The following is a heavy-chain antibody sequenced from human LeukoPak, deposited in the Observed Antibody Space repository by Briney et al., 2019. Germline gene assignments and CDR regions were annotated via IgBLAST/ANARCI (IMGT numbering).Heavy chain of an antibody. CDR1: GFTLSGYA. J-gene: IGHJ4*02. CDR3: AKAPVTTCSGAYCYPFDY. CDR2: ISVSGNT. V-gene: IGHV3-23*01. Sequence: GGSLRLSCAASGFTLSGYAMSWVRQAPGKGLEWVSAISVSGNTYHADSVKGRFTISRGSSKNTLYLQMNRLRAEDAAVYYCAKAPVTTCSGAYCYPFDYWGQGTLVTVSS. D-gene: IGHD2-21*01.